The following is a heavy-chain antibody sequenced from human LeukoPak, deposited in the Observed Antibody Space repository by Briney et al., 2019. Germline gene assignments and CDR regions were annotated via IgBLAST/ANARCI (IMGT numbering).Heavy chain of an antibody. CDR3: AKGTNYYDSSGAYPFDY. CDR2: INSDGSST. Sequence: GGSLRLSCAASGFTFSSYWMHWVRQAPGKGLVWVSRINSDGSSTSYADSVKGRFTISRDNAKNTLYLQMNSLRAEDTAVYYCAKGTNYYDSSGAYPFDYWGQGTLVTVSS. D-gene: IGHD3-22*01. J-gene: IGHJ4*02. V-gene: IGHV3-74*01. CDR1: GFTFSSYW.